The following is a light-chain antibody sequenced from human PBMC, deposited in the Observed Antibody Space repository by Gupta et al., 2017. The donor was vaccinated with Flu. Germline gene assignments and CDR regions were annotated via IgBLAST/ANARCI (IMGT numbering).Light chain of an antibody. CDR1: NIGSKS. CDR2: DDS. J-gene: IGLJ3*02. CDR3: QGWDRINDQWV. V-gene: IGLV3-21*02. Sequence: SYVLTQPPSVSVAPGQTARITCGGENIGSKSVHWYQQRPGQAPVLVVYDDSDRPSGIPERFSGSNSGDTATLTISRVEAGDEADYYCQGWDRINDQWVFGGGTKLTVL.